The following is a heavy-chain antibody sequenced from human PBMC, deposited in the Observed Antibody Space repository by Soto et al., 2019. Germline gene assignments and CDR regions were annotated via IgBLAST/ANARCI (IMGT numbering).Heavy chain of an antibody. CDR1: GGTFSSHT. J-gene: IGHJ6*02. V-gene: IGHV1-69*04. D-gene: IGHD4-4*01. CDR3: AREVVTTLYYYYGMDV. Sequence: SVKVSCKASGGTFSSHTISWVRQAPGQGLEWMGRIIPILGIANYAQKFQGRVTITADKSTSTAYMELSSLRSEDTAVYYCAREVVTTLYYYYGMDVWGQGTTVTVSS. CDR2: IIPILGIA.